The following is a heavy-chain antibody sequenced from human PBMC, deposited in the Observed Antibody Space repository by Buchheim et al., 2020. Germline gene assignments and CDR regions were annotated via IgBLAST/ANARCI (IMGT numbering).Heavy chain of an antibody. J-gene: IGHJ2*01. D-gene: IGHD5-12*01. CDR3: ARDSRPMDSGYDYSYWYFDL. CDR2: IIPILGIA. V-gene: IGHV1-69*04. Sequence: QVQLVQSGAEVKKPGSSVKVSCKASGGTFSSYAISWVRQAPGQGLEWMGRIIPILGIANYAQKFQGRVTITADKSTSTAYMELSSLRSEDTAVYYCARDSRPMDSGYDYSYWYFDLWGRGTL. CDR1: GGTFSSYA.